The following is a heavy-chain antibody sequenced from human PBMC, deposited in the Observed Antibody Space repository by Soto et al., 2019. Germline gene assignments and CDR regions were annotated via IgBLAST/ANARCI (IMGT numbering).Heavy chain of an antibody. CDR3: ARDRYDYIWGSYRSTFDY. Sequence: ASVKVSCKASGYTFTSYGISWGRQAPGQGLEWMGWISAYNGNTNYAQKLQGRVTMTTDTSTSTAYMELRSLRSDDTAVYYCARDRYDYIWGSYRSTFDYWGQGTLVTVSS. D-gene: IGHD3-16*02. J-gene: IGHJ4*02. V-gene: IGHV1-18*01. CDR2: ISAYNGNT. CDR1: GYTFTSYG.